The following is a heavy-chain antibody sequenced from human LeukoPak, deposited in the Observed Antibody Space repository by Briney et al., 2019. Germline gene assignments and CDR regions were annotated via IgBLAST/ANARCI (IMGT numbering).Heavy chain of an antibody. J-gene: IGHJ4*02. CDR2: ISGSGGTT. V-gene: IGHV3-23*01. Sequence: PGGSLRLSCAASGFTFSSYAMSWVHQAPGKGLEWVSAISGSGGTTYYADSVKGRFTISRDNSKNTLYLQMSSLRAEDTAVYYCGKVFYSSGYYYSPSIDYWGQGTLVTVSS. CDR3: GKVFYSSGYYYSPSIDY. CDR1: GFTFSSYA. D-gene: IGHD3-22*01.